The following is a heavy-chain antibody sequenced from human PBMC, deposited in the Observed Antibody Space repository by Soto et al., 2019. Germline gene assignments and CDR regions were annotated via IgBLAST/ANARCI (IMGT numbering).Heavy chain of an antibody. J-gene: IGHJ4*01. D-gene: IGHD3-3*01. V-gene: IGHV3-21*04. CDR3: ARRDYTSVGWLAFDY. CDR2: ISGSRASA. Sequence: EVQLVESGGGLVKPGVSLRLSCAASGFTFSNFAINWVRQAPGKGLEWVSSISGSRASALYADSVKGRFTVVGDNAKNSPSLQMTSLRAADTAVYYCARRDYTSVGWLAFDYWGQGILVTVSS. CDR1: GFTFSNFA.